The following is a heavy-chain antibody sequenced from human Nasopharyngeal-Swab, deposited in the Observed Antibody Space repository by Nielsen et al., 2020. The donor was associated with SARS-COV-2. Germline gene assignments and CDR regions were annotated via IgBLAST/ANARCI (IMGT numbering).Heavy chain of an antibody. Sequence: SETLSLTCAVYGGSFSGYYWSWIRQPPGKGLEWIGEINHSGSTNYNPSLKSRVTISVDTSKNQFSLKLSSVTAADTAVYYCARGWLSLLFDYWGQGTLVTVSS. CDR2: INHSGST. CDR1: GGSFSGYY. J-gene: IGHJ4*02. D-gene: IGHD3-9*01. CDR3: ARGWLSLLFDY. V-gene: IGHV4-34*01.